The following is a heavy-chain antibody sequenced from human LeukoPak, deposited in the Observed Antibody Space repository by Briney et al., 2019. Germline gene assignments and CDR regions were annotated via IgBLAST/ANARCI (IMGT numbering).Heavy chain of an antibody. V-gene: IGHV4-39*01. Sequence: SSETLSLTCTVSGASIKNNSYFWGWIRQPPGKGLEWIGTIYYTGSTFHNPSLKSRVTISVETSKNQFSLRLTSVTPADTAVYYCASGTSFDYWGQGTLVTVSS. CDR2: IYYTGST. J-gene: IGHJ4*02. CDR1: GASIKNNSYF. CDR3: ASGTSFDY. D-gene: IGHD3-10*01.